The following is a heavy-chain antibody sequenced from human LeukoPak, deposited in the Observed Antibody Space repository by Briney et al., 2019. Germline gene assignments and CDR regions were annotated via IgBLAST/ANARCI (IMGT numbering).Heavy chain of an antibody. D-gene: IGHD3-22*01. CDR2: ISGSGGTT. Sequence: HPGGSLRLSCAASGFIFSSYGMSWVRQAPRKGLEWVSDISGSGGTTYYADSVKGRFTISRDNSKNTLYLQMNSLRAEDTAIYYCAKAATLYYDSSGYSYPGYFQGWGQGTLVTVSS. CDR1: GFIFSSYG. J-gene: IGHJ1*01. V-gene: IGHV3-23*01. CDR3: AKAATLYYDSSGYSYPGYFQG.